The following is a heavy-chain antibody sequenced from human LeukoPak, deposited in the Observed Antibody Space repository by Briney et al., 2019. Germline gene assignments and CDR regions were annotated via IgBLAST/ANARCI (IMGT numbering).Heavy chain of an antibody. Sequence: PGGSLRLSCAASGFTFSSYGMHWVRQAPGKGLEWVAVISYDGSNKYYADSVKGRFTISRDNSKNTLYLQMNSLRAEDTAVYYCAKDAQLVAGTYFDYWGQGTLATVSS. V-gene: IGHV3-30*18. CDR2: ISYDGSNK. J-gene: IGHJ4*02. CDR1: GFTFSSYG. CDR3: AKDAQLVAGTYFDY. D-gene: IGHD6-19*01.